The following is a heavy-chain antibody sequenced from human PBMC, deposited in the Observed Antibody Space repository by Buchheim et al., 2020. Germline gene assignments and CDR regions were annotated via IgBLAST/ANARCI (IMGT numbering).Heavy chain of an antibody. V-gene: IGHV3-66*01. J-gene: IGHJ6*02. CDR1: EFFVTSTY. D-gene: IGHD2/OR15-2a*01. CDR3: ARGINGIDV. CDR2: ISDVGDT. Sequence: EVHLVESGGALIQPGGSLRLSCSSSEFFVTSTYMTWVRQAPGKGLEWVSVISDVGDTHYADSVKGRFSISRDSSNTMVYLQMNSLRVEDTAVYYCARGINGIDVWGQGTT.